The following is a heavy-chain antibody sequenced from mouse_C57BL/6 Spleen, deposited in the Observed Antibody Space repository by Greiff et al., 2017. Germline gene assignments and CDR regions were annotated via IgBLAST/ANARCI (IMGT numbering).Heavy chain of an antibody. CDR1: GYAFSSSW. CDR3: ARNYDYMDY. CDR2: IYPGDGDT. D-gene: IGHD2-4*01. J-gene: IGHJ4*01. V-gene: IGHV1-82*01. Sequence: QVQLKQSGPELVKPGASVKISCKASGYAFSSSWLNWVKQRPGKGLEWIGRIYPGDGDTNYNGKFKGKATLTADKSSSTAYMQLSSLTSEDSAVYFCARNYDYMDYWGQGTSVTVSS.